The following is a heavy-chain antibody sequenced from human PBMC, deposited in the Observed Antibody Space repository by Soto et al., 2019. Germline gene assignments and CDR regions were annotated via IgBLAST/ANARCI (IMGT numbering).Heavy chain of an antibody. CDR1: GYTFTSYG. CDR2: ISAYNGNT. V-gene: IGHV1-18*01. D-gene: IGHD3-9*01. CDR3: ASDRVSHSYYDILTDNWFDP. Sequence: GASVKVSCKASGYTFTSYGISWVRQAPGQGLEWMGWISAYNGNTNYAQKLQGRVTMTTDTSTSTAYMELRSLRSDDTAVYYCASDRVSHSYYDILTDNWFDPWGQGTLVTVSS. J-gene: IGHJ5*02.